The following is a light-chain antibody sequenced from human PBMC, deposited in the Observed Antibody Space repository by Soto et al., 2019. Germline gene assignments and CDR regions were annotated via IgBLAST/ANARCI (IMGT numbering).Light chain of an antibody. V-gene: IGLV1-44*01. J-gene: IGLJ1*01. CDR2: YDN. Sequence: HSVLTQPPSASGTPGQRVTISCSGSNSNIGSNTVNWYQQLPGTAPKLLIYYDNLRPSGVPDRISGSKAGTSASLAISVLQSDDEADYYCAAWDDSLNGRVFGTGTKVTVL. CDR1: NSNIGSNT. CDR3: AAWDDSLNGRV.